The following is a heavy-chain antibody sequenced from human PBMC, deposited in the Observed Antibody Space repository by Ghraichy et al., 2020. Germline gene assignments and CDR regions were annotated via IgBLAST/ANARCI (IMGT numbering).Heavy chain of an antibody. CDR3: AKGRGSSGWYY. Sequence: GGSLRLSCAASGFPFSTDAMSWVRQAPGKGLEWVSAISGSGGTYYADSVKGRFTISRDNSKNTLYLHMSSLGADDTAVYYCAKGRGSSGWYYWGQGTLVSVSS. D-gene: IGHD6-19*01. CDR2: ISGSGGT. CDR1: GFPFSTDA. V-gene: IGHV3-23*01. J-gene: IGHJ4*02.